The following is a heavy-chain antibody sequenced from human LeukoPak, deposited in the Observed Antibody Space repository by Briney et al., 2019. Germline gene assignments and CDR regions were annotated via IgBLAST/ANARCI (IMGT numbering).Heavy chain of an antibody. D-gene: IGHD3-22*01. CDR2: IRYDGSKK. J-gene: IGHJ6*03. V-gene: IGHV3-30*02. Sequence: GGSLRLSCAASGFSFSTYGMHWVRQPPGKGLEWVAFIRYDGSKKHYAYSVKGRFTISRDISKNTVYLQMNSLRADDTAVYYCAKDGDTSGYYSSYYNHMDVWGKGTSVTISS. CDR1: GFSFSTYG. CDR3: AKDGDTSGYYSSYYNHMDV.